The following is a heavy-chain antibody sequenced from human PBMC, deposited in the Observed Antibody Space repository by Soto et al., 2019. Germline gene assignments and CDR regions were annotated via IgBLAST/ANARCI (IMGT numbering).Heavy chain of an antibody. V-gene: IGHV3-11*06. D-gene: IGHD3-16*01. Sequence: QVQLVESGGGLVEPGGSLRLSCAASGFSVGDNYMTWIRQAPGQGLEWLSYSSSSGGYTNYADSVKGRFTISRDNAKNSLYLQMDSLSAEDTAVYFCARSSGRRHVFTFDYGLDVWGQGTTVTVSS. CDR1: GFSVGDNY. CDR3: ARSSGRRHVFTFDYGLDV. CDR2: SSSSGGYT. J-gene: IGHJ6*02.